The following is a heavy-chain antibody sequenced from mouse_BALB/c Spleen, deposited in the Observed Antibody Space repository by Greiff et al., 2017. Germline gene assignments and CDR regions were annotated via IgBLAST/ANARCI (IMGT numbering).Heavy chain of an antibody. CDR3: ARSLIYYYGSSYGNGAMDY. CDR2: IYPGDGDT. Sequence: VQLQQSGAELVRPGSSVKISCKASGYAFSSYWMNWVKQRPGQGLEWIGQIYPGDGDTNYNGKFKGKATLTADKSSSTAYMQLSSLTSEDSAVYFCARSLIYYYGSSYGNGAMDYWSQGTSVTVSS. D-gene: IGHD1-1*01. CDR1: GYAFSSYW. V-gene: IGHV1-80*01. J-gene: IGHJ4*01.